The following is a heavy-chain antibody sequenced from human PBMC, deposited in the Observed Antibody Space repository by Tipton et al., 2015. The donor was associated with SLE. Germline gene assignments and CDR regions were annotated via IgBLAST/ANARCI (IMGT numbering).Heavy chain of an antibody. D-gene: IGHD6-19*01. V-gene: IGHV4-59*12. CDR3: AREPVAGTDY. Sequence: LRLSCTVSGGSISSYHWSWIRQPPGKGLEWSGYIYYSGSTNYNPSLKSRVTMSVDTSKNQFSLKLSSVTAADTAVYYCAREPVAGTDYWGQVTLVTVSS. J-gene: IGHJ4*02. CDR2: IYYSGST. CDR1: GGSISSYH.